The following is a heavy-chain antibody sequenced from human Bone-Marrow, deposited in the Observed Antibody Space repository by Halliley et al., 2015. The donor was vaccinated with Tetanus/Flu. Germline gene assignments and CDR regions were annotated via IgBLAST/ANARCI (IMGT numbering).Heavy chain of an antibody. J-gene: IGHJ4*02. D-gene: IGHD3-9*01. CDR3: ATLTEFDY. CDR1: GFTLSNYH. V-gene: IGHV3-33*01. CDR2: IWYDGSNS. Sequence: SLRLSCTASGFTLSNYHIHWVRQAPGKGLEWVGVIWYDGSNSYYADSIKGRFTISRDNSKNILYLQMNSLRAEDTALYYCATLTEFDYWGQGTLVSVSS.